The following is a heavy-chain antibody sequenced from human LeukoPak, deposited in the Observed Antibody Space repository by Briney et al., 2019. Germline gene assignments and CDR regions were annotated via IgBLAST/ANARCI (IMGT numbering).Heavy chain of an antibody. CDR2: IYPADSNT. D-gene: IGHD2-15*01. Sequence: GESLKISCKGSGYSFTNYWIGWVRQMLGKGLEWMGIIYPADSNTRYSPSLQGQVTISVDKSISTAYLQWSSLKASDTAVYYCATGRYCSGGTCYSSLDFWGQGTLVTVSS. CDR1: GYSFTNYW. J-gene: IGHJ4*02. V-gene: IGHV5-51*01. CDR3: ATGRYCSGGTCYSSLDF.